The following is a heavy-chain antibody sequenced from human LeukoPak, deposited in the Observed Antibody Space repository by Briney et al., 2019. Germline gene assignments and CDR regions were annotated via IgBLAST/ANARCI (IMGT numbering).Heavy chain of an antibody. D-gene: IGHD6-19*01. Sequence: GGSLRLSSAASGFTFSSYAMSWGRQAPGKGLEWVSTISGSGGSTYYADSMKGRFTISRDNSKNTLYLQMNSLRAEDTAVYYCAKSADGSGGYIPWFDPWGQGTLVTVSS. CDR1: GFTFSSYA. CDR3: AKSADGSGGYIPWFDP. CDR2: ISGSGGST. J-gene: IGHJ5*02. V-gene: IGHV3-23*01.